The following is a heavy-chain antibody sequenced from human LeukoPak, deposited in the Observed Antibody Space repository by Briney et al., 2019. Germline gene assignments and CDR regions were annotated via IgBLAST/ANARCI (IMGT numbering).Heavy chain of an antibody. CDR3: ASLQVGYCSGGSCYYIDY. J-gene: IGHJ4*02. CDR2: IYSGGST. D-gene: IGHD2-15*01. CDR1: GFTVSSNY. Sequence: GGSLRPSCAASGFTVSSNYMSWVRQAPGKGLEWVSVIYSGGSTYYADSVKGRFTISRDNSKNTLYLQMNSLRAEDTAVYYCASLQVGYCSGGSCYYIDYWGQGTLVTVSS. V-gene: IGHV3-53*01.